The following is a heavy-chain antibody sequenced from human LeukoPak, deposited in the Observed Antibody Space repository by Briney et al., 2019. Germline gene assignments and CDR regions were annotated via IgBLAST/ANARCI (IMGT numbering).Heavy chain of an antibody. D-gene: IGHD2-2*01. CDR1: GFTFSNAW. CDR2: IKSKTDGGTT. J-gene: IGHJ6*02. CDR3: TTGYELPLYHYYGIDV. Sequence: GGSLRLSCAASGFTFSNAWMTWVRQAPGKGLEWVGRIKSKTDGGTTDYAAPVKGRFTISRDDSKNTLYLQVNSLIAEDTAVYYCTTGYELPLYHYYGIDVWGQGTTVTVSS. V-gene: IGHV3-15*01.